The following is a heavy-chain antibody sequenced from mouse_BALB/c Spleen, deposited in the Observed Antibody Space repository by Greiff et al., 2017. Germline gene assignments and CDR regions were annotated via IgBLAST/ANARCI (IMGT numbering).Heavy chain of an antibody. V-gene: IGHV5-9-4*01. Sequence: DVQLVESGGGLVKPGGSLKLSCAASGFTFSSYAMSWVRQSPEKRLEWVAEISSGGSYTYYPDTVTGRFTISRDNAKNTLYLEMSSLRSEDTAMYYCARKDGNSWFAYWGQGTLVTVSA. CDR2: ISSGGSYT. CDR1: GFTFSSYA. D-gene: IGHD2-1*01. J-gene: IGHJ3*01. CDR3: ARKDGNSWFAY.